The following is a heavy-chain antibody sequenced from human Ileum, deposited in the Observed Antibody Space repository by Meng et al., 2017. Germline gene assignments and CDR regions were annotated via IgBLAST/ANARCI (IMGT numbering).Heavy chain of an antibody. Sequence: GGSLRLSCAASGFTFSGHWMHWVRQAPGKGPVWVSDISSDGRTPKYADSVKGRFTISRDNAKNTASLQMNSLRVEDTGIYYCTSDRLFHWGQGTLVTVSS. V-gene: IGHV3-74*03. CDR2: ISSDGRTP. CDR1: GFTFSGHW. J-gene: IGHJ1*01. CDR3: TSDRLFH.